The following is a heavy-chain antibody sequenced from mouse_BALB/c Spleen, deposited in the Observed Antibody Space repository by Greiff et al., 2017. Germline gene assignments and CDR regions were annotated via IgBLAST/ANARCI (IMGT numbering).Heavy chain of an antibody. CDR1: SYTFTDYA. J-gene: IGHJ2*01. CDR3: ARGGTDYGSSFDY. D-gene: IGHD1-1*01. V-gene: IGHV1-67*01. CDR2: ISTYYGNT. Sequence: VQLQQSGPELVRPGVSVKISCKGSSYTFTDYAMHWVKQSHAKSLEWIGVISTYYGNTNYNQKFKGKATMTVDKSSSTAYMELARLTSEDSAVYYCARGGTDYGSSFDYWGQGTTLTVSS.